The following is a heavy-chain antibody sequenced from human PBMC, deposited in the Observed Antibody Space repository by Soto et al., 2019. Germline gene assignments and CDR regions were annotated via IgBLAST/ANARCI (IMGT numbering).Heavy chain of an antibody. J-gene: IGHJ4*02. CDR1: GFTFRIYT. D-gene: IGHD6-19*01. V-gene: IGHV3-64D*06. Sequence: GGSLRLSCSASGFTFRIYTMLWVRQAPGKGLEYVSAISDAGGGTYYADSVKGRFTISRDDPKNTLYLQMSNLRAEDTAVYYCATGYSSGWSEIYWGQGTLVTVSS. CDR2: ISDAGGGT. CDR3: ATGYSSGWSEIY.